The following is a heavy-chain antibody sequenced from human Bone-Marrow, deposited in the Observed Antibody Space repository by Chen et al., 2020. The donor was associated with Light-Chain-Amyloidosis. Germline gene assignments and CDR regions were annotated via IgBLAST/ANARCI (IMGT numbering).Heavy chain of an antibody. D-gene: IGHD3-16*01. CDR1: GFSFTTSW. Sequence: EVELVESGGDLVQPGGSLRLSCAAYGFSFTTSWMHWVRQGPGKGLVWVSRINVDGGGTDYADSVKGRFTIVRDNAKGTLYVKINIMGGEDTAVYYCASFVFWGGKFDSGGQGPLVPVSS. CDR3: ASFVFWGGKFDS. V-gene: IGHV3-74*01. J-gene: IGHJ4*02. CDR2: INVDGGGT.